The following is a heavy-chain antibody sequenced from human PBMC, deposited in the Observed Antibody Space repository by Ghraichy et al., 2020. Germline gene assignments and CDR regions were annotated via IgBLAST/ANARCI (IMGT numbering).Heavy chain of an antibody. CDR1: GFSFSSYG. D-gene: IGHD3-10*01. CDR2: VWYDGSKK. J-gene: IGHJ4*02. V-gene: IGHV3-33*08. Sequence: GGSLRLSCAASGFSFSSYGMHWVRQAPGKGLEWVAVVWYDGSKKYYADSVKGRFIISRDNSKNTVYLQMNSLRADDTAVYYCARDDGVARGDCWGLGTLVTVSS. CDR3: ARDDGVARGDC.